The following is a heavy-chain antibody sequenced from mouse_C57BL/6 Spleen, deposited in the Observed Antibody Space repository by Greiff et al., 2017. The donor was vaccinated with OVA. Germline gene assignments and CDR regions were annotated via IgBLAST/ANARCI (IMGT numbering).Heavy chain of an antibody. J-gene: IGHJ2*01. CDR2: ISYDGST. Sequence: EVKLVESGPGLVKPSQSLSLTCSVTGYSITSGYYWNWIRQFPGNKLEWMGYISYDGSTNYNPSLKNRISITRDTSKNQFFLKLNSVTTEDTAAYYCARGQYCDLDYWGKGTTLTVSS. CDR1: GYSITSGYY. V-gene: IGHV3-6*01. CDR3: ARGQYCDLDY. D-gene: IGHD5-1-1*01.